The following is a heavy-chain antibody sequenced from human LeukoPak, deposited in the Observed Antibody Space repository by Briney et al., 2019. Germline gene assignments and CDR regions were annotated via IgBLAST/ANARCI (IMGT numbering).Heavy chain of an antibody. CDR3: TTSYYDSSGYTL. CDR2: IKTKTDGGPT. D-gene: IGHD3-22*01. CDR1: GFTFSDAW. V-gene: IGHV3-15*01. J-gene: IGHJ4*02. Sequence: GGSLRLSCAASGFTFSDAWMSWVRQAPGKGLEWVGRIKTKTDGGPTDYPAPVKGRFTISRDDSKNTLYLQMNSLKTEDTAVYYCTTSYYDSSGYTLWGQGTPVTVSS.